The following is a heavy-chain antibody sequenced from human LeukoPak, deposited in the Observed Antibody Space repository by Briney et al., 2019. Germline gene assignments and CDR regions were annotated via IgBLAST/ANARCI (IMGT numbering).Heavy chain of an antibody. J-gene: IGHJ4*02. D-gene: IGHD2-2*01. V-gene: IGHV3-23*01. Sequence: GGSLRLSCAASGFTFSSYAMSWVRQAPGKGLEWVSAISGSGGSTYYADSVKGRFTISRDNSKNSLYLQMNSLRAEDTAVYYCARVDVVPAALSDYYFDYWGQGTLVTVSS. CDR2: ISGSGGST. CDR3: ARVDVVPAALSDYYFDY. CDR1: GFTFSSYA.